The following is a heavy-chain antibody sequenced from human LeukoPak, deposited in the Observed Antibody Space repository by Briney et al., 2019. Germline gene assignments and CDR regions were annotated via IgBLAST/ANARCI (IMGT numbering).Heavy chain of an antibody. V-gene: IGHV3-7*01. D-gene: IGHD2-2*01. Sequence: GGSLRLSCAASGFTFSRFWMNWVRQAPGRGLEWVANIKPDGSEKYYVDSVKGRFTISRDNAKNSVFLQMNSLRAEDTAVYYCSGRDSSRNPWAYWGQGTLVSVSS. CDR2: IKPDGSEK. CDR1: GFTFSRFW. J-gene: IGHJ4*02. CDR3: SGRDSSRNPWAY.